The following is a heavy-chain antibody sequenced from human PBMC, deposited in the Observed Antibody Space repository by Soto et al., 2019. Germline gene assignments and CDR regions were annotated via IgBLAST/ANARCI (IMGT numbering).Heavy chain of an antibody. D-gene: IGHD3-3*01. V-gene: IGHV1-2*02. J-gene: IGHJ4*02. Sequence: VASVKVSCKASGYTFTVYYMHWVRQAPGQGLEWMGWINPNSGGTNYAQKFQGRVTMTRDTSISTAYMELSRLRSDDTAVYYCARDPGGASVRFVEWLLPYYFDYWGQGTLVTVSS. CDR1: GYTFTVYY. CDR2: INPNSGGT. CDR3: ARDPGGASVRFVEWLLPYYFDY.